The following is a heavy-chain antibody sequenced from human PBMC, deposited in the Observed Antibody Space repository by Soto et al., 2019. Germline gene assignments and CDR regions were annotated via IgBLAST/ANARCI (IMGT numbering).Heavy chain of an antibody. J-gene: IGHJ6*02. CDR2: YHSGGST. V-gene: IGHV4-30-4*01. CDR3: VRSRQTESGNDYGLDV. CDR1: GVSLNTADTW. D-gene: IGHD2-15*01. Sequence: QVQLQESGSGLVKPSQSLSLTCTVSGVSLNTADTWWSWIRQSPGKGLEFIGYYHSGGSTYYDASLRSRVIISADTSNSQISLKLSSVNVADTALYFCVRSRQTESGNDYGLDVWGQGPTVTVSS.